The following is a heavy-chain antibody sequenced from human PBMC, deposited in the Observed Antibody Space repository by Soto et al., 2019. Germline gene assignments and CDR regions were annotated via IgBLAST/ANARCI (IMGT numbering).Heavy chain of an antibody. CDR1: GFSLSSAW. V-gene: IGHV3-15*01. J-gene: IGHJ6*02. CDR3: TTLNYGVDV. Sequence: EVQLVESGGGLVKPGGSLRLSCAASGFSLSSAWMRWVRQLPGKGLEWVGHIKSKTDGGTADYAAPVKGRFTISRDDSKNTLYLQMNSLKTEDTAMFYCTTLNYGVDVWGQGTTVTVSS. CDR2: IKSKTDGGTA.